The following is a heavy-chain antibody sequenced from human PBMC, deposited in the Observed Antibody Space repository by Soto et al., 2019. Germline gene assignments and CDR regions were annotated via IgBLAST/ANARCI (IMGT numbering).Heavy chain of an antibody. V-gene: IGHV4-4*02. CDR2: IYHSGST. Sequence: QVQLQESGPGLVKPSGTLSLTCAVSSGSISSSNWWSWVRQPPGKGLEWIGEIYHSGSTNYNPSLKSRVTLSVDKSKNQFSLKLSSVTAADTAVYYCARGGLTIFGVVTTDAFDIWGQGTMVTVSS. CDR3: ARGGLTIFGVVTTDAFDI. CDR1: SGSISSSNW. D-gene: IGHD3-3*01. J-gene: IGHJ3*02.